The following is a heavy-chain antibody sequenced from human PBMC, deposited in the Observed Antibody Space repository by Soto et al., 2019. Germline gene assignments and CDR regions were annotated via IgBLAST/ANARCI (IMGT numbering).Heavy chain of an antibody. CDR3: ARTKMGDSGYVYYYYYGMDV. V-gene: IGHV1-69*01. D-gene: IGHD5-12*01. Sequence: QVQLVQSGAEVKKPGSSVKVSCKASGGTFSSYAISWVRQAPGQGLEWMGGIIPIFGTANYAQKFQGRVTITAGESTSKAYMELSSVRSEDTAVYYCARTKMGDSGYVYYYYYGMDVWGQGTTVTVSS. CDR1: GGTFSSYA. CDR2: IIPIFGTA. J-gene: IGHJ6*02.